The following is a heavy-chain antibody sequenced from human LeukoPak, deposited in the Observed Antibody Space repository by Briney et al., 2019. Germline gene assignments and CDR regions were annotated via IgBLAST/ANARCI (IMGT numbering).Heavy chain of an antibody. J-gene: IGHJ4*02. CDR1: GFTFSSYA. D-gene: IGHD3-10*01. Sequence: GGSPRLSCAASGFTFSSYAMHWVRQAPGKGLEWVAVISYDGSNKYYADSVKGRFTISRDNSKNTLYLQMNSLRAEDTAVYYCARTSPPNYYGSGSSFYFDYWGQGTLVTVSS. CDR3: ARTSPPNYYGSGSSFYFDY. V-gene: IGHV3-30*04. CDR2: ISYDGSNK.